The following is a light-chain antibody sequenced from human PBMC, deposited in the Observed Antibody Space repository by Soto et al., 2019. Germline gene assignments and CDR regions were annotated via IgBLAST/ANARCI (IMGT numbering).Light chain of an antibody. CDR1: QSVSSY. Sequence: IVLTQSPGTLSLSPGERATLSCRASQSVSSYLAWYQQKPGQAPRLLIYDTSNRATGIPARFSGSGSGTDFTLTISSLEPEDFAVYYCQQSSNWPPSITFGQGTRLEIK. CDR2: DTS. V-gene: IGKV3-11*01. J-gene: IGKJ5*01. CDR3: QQSSNWPPSIT.